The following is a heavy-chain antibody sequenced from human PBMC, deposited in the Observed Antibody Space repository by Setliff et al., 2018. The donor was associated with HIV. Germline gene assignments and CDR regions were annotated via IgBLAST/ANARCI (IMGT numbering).Heavy chain of an antibody. CDR2: IHIGGNT. V-gene: IGHV4-61*02. CDR1: GGSINSGIYY. D-gene: IGHD3-16*01. J-gene: IGHJ4*02. Sequence: PSETLSLTCTVSGGSINSGIYYWTWIRQPAGKGLEWLGRIHIGGNTNYNPSLKGRVTMSVDTSKNQFSLNLNSVTATDTAIYYCATERWLYQNFDSWGQGTQVTVSS. CDR3: ATERWLYQNFDS.